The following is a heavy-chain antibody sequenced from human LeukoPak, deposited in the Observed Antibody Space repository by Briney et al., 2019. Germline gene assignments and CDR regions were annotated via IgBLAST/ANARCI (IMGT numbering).Heavy chain of an antibody. CDR3: AKRRYCDDINCRDFDR. V-gene: IGHV3-23*01. Sequence: PGGSLRLSCAASGFTFSNYAMSWVRQAPGQGLEWVSSVRAGCDRTYYADSGKGRFIISRDNSKSRMYLQMNSLRAGDTAVYYCAKRRYCDDINCRDFDRWGQGTLVTVSS. CDR1: GFTFSNYA. J-gene: IGHJ4*02. CDR2: VRAGCDRT. D-gene: IGHD2-15*01.